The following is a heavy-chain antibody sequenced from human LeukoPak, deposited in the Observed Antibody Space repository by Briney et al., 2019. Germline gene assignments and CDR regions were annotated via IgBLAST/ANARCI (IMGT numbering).Heavy chain of an antibody. D-gene: IGHD5-12*01. V-gene: IGHV3-66*01. CDR3: ARSAGIAATIVLGY. CDR2: ICSGGST. Sequence: GGSLRLSCAASGFTVSSNYMSWVRQAPGKGLEWVSIICSGGSTYYADSVKGRFTISRDNSKNTLNLQMNSLRAEDTAVYYCARSAGIAATIVLGYWGQGTLVTVSS. J-gene: IGHJ4*02. CDR1: GFTVSSNY.